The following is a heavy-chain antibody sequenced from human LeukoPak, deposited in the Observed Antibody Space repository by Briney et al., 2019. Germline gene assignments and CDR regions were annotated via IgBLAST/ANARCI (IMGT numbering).Heavy chain of an antibody. J-gene: IGHJ4*02. CDR1: GGTFSSHA. D-gene: IGHD2-2*01. CDR3: ARAGYCSSTSCIRFDY. CDR2: IIPILGIA. Sequence: SVKVSCKASGGTFSSHAISWVRQAPGQGLEWMGRIIPILGIANYAQKFQGRVTITADKSTSTAYMELSSLRSEDTAVYYCARAGYCSSTSCIRFDYWGQGTLVTVSS. V-gene: IGHV1-69*04.